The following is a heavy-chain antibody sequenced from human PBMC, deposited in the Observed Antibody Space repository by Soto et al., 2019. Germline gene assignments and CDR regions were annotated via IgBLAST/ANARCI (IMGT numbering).Heavy chain of an antibody. D-gene: IGHD3-16*01. CDR3: AHIPNYYQYDWFDP. CDR1: GFSLTTRGVG. Sequence: QITLKESGPTLVKPTQTLTLTCTFSGFSLTTRGVGVGWIRQPPGKALECLALIYWDDDKRYSPSLQSRLSITKDPSKNQVVLTMTHVDPVDTATYYCAHIPNYYQYDWFDPWGQGTLVSVSS. J-gene: IGHJ5*02. V-gene: IGHV2-5*02. CDR2: IYWDDDK.